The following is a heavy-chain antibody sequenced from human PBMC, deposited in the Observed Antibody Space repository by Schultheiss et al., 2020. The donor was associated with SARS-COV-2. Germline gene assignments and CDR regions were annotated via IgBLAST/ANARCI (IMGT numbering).Heavy chain of an antibody. CDR3: ARVTGGGSNAFDI. CDR2: IIPILGIA. Sequence: SVKVSCKASGYTFTSYGISWVRQAPGQGLEWMGRIIPILGIANYAQKFQGRVTITADKSTSTAYMELSRLRSDDTAVYYCARVTGGGSNAFDIWGQGTMVTVSS. D-gene: IGHD2-15*01. CDR1: GYTFTSYG. V-gene: IGHV1-69*04. J-gene: IGHJ3*02.